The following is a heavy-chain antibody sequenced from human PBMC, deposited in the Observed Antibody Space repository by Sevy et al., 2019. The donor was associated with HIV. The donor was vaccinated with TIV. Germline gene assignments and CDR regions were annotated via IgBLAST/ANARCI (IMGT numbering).Heavy chain of an antibody. D-gene: IGHD6-19*01. CDR3: ARWRAVAGSPHAFDI. CDR2: INGDGSST. V-gene: IGHV3-74*01. J-gene: IGHJ3*02. CDR1: GFTFSSYW. Sequence: GGSLRLSCAASGFTFSSYWMHWVRQAPGKGLMWVSRINGDGSSTSYADSVKGRFTISRDNAKKTLYLQMNSRRAEATAVYYCARWRAVAGSPHAFDIWGQGTMVTVSS.